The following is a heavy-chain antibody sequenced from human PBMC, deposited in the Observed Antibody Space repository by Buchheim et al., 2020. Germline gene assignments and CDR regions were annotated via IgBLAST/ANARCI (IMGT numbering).Heavy chain of an antibody. CDR3: ARDGWYDRYYDSSGYSYYFDY. CDR1: GFTFSSYA. CDR2: LSYDGSNK. D-gene: IGHD3-22*01. J-gene: IGHJ4*02. Sequence: QVQLVESGGGVVQPGRSLRLSCAASGFTFSSYAMHWVRQAPGKGLEWVAVLSYDGSNKYYADSVQGRFTISRDNSKNTLSLQMNSLRAEDTAVYYCARDGWYDRYYDSSGYSYYFDYWGQGTL. V-gene: IGHV3-30*14.